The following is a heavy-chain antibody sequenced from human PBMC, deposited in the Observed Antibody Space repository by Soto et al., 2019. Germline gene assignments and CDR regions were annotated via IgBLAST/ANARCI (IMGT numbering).Heavy chain of an antibody. D-gene: IGHD3-16*02. Sequence: ASVKVSCKASGYTFTSYAMHWVRQAPGQRLEWMGWINAGNGNTKYSQKFQGRVTITRDTSASTAYMELSSLRSEDTAVYYCARDLANYVWGSYRVYCYYGMDVWGQGTKVTVSS. CDR1: GYTFTSYA. CDR3: ARDLANYVWGSYRVYCYYGMDV. J-gene: IGHJ6*02. V-gene: IGHV1-3*01. CDR2: INAGNGNT.